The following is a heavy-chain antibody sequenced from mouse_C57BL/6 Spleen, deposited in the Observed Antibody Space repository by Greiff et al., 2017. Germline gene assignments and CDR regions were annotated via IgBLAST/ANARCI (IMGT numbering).Heavy chain of an antibody. CDR3: AGSYYYGSSGTSFDY. J-gene: IGHJ2*01. V-gene: IGHV2-2*01. CDR2: IWSGGST. Sequence: VMLVESGPGLVQPSQSLSITCTVSGFSLTSYGVHWVRQSPGKGLEWLGVIWSGGSTDYNAAFISRLSISKDNSKSQVFFKMNSLQADDTAIYYCAGSYYYGSSGTSFDYWGQGTTLTVSS. CDR1: GFSLTSYG. D-gene: IGHD1-1*01.